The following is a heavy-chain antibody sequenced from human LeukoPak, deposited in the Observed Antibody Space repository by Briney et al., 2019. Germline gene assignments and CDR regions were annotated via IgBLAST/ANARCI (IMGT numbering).Heavy chain of an antibody. V-gene: IGHV4-39*07. CDR1: GGSISSRPYY. D-gene: IGHD3-16*01. CDR3: ARESGSYLWRSWLNP. Sequence: SETLSLTCTVSGGSISSRPYYWGWVRQSPGKGLEWIGTISYSGTTYYNPSLKSRVTISLDTSKNQFSLKLSSVTAADTAVYYCARESGSYLWRSWLNPWGQGTLVTVSS. J-gene: IGHJ5*02. CDR2: ISYSGTT.